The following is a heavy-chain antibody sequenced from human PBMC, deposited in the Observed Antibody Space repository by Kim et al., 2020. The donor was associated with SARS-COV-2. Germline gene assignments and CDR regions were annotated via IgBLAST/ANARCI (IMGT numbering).Heavy chain of an antibody. J-gene: IGHJ4*02. V-gene: IGHV4-59*09. CDR3: ARGGWLVNYYFDY. D-gene: IGHD6-19*01. Sequence: YNPSLKSRVTISVDTSKNQFSLKLSSVTAADTTVYYCARGGWLVNYYFDYWGQGTLVTVSS.